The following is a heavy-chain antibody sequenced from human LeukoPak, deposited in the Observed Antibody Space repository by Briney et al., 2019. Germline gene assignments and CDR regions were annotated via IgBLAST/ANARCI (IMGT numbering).Heavy chain of an antibody. CDR1: GFTVSSNY. Sequence: GGSLRLSCAASGFTVSSNYMNWVRQAPGKGLEWVSVIYSGGTTYYADSVKGRFTISRDNSKNTLYLQMNSLRAEDTAVYYCAKTVAAAGTNYYYGMDVWGQGTTVTVSS. V-gene: IGHV3-53*01. CDR2: IYSGGTT. D-gene: IGHD6-13*01. CDR3: AKTVAAAGTNYYYGMDV. J-gene: IGHJ6*02.